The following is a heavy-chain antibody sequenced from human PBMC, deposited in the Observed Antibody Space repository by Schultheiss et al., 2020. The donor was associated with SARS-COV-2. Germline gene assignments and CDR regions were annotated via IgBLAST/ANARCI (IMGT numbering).Heavy chain of an antibody. CDR1: GASLSFDY. J-gene: IGHJ5*02. CDR2: IYYSGST. V-gene: IGHV4-59*04. Sequence: SETLSLTCTVSGASLSFDYWSWIRQSPGKGLEWIGYIYYSGSTYYNPSLKSRVTISVDTSKNQFSLKLSSVTAADTAVYYCARHAIGTAMVTFIQRYGEYNWFDPWGQGTLVTVSS. CDR3: ARHAIGTAMVTFIQRYGEYNWFDP. D-gene: IGHD5-18*01.